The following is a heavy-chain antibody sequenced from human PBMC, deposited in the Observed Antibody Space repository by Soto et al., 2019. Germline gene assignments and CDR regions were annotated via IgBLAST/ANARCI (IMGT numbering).Heavy chain of an antibody. Sequence: SETLSLTCDVSAGSISSSSYYWGWLRQPPGKGLEWIGSIYYSGSTYYNPSLKSRVTISVDTSKNQFSLNLSSVTAADTAVYYCARHWLLSFGEFQPYFDYWGQGTLVTVSS. CDR2: IYYSGST. J-gene: IGHJ4*02. D-gene: IGHD3-10*01. CDR3: ARHWLLSFGEFQPYFDY. V-gene: IGHV4-39*01. CDR1: AGSISSSSYY.